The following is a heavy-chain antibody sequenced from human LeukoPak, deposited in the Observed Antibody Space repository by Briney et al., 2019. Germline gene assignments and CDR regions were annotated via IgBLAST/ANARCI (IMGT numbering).Heavy chain of an antibody. CDR1: GFTLSDHW. J-gene: IGHJ4*02. D-gene: IGHD3-10*01. V-gene: IGHV3-7*04. CDR2: IKQDGSEK. CDR3: ARDFGYF. Sequence: GGPLRLSCAASGFTLSDHWMTWVRQAPGKGLEWVAYIKQDGSEKYYVDSVKGRFTISRDNSKNSLYLQMNSLRAEDTAVYYCARDFGYFWGQGTLVTVSS.